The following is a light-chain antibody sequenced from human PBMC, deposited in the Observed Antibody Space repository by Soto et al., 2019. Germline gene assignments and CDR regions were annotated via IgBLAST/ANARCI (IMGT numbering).Light chain of an antibody. V-gene: IGKV3-20*01. CDR3: QQYGSSPPYT. CDR2: AAS. Sequence: PGERATLSCRASRSFSSSYLAWYQQRPGQPPRLLIYAASSRATGIPDRFSGSGSATDFTLTISRLEPEDSAVYYCQQYGSSPPYTFGQGTKVDIK. J-gene: IGKJ2*01. CDR1: RSFSSSY.